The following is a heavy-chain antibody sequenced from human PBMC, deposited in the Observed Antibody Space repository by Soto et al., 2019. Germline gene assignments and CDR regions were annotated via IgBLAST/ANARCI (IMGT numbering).Heavy chain of an antibody. V-gene: IGHV1-18*01. CDR3: ARVGLYSSGWIDYYYYGMDV. J-gene: IGHJ6*02. CDR2: ISAYNGNT. Sequence: ASVKVSCKAAGYTFTSYGISGVRQAPRQGHEWMGWISAYNGNTNYAQKLQGRVTMTTDTSTSTAYMELRSLRSDDTAVYYCARVGLYSSGWIDYYYYGMDVWGQGTTVT. CDR1: GYTFTSYG. D-gene: IGHD6-19*01.